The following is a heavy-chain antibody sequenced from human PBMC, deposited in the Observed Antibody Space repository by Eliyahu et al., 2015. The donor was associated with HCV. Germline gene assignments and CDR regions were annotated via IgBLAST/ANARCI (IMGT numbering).Heavy chain of an antibody. CDR3: ASGGGGIAVTGTGGWFDP. D-gene: IGHD6-19*01. J-gene: IGHJ5*02. CDR1: GXSITXYY. Sequence: QVQLQESGPGLVKPSETLSLTCTVSGXSITXYYWSWIRQPPGKGLEWIGYIHYSGSTNYNPSLKSRVTLSVDTSKNQFSLNLTSVTAADTAMYYCASGGGGIAVTGTGGWFDPWGQGTLVTVFS. V-gene: IGHV4-59*01. CDR2: IHYSGST.